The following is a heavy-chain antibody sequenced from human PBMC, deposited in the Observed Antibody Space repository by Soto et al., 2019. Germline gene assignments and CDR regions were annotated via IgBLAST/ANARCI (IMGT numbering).Heavy chain of an antibody. CDR3: ARDKRGIAAADSYYYYGMDV. Sequence: QVQLVQSGAEVKKPGSSVKVSCKASGGTFSSYAISWVRQAPGQGLEWMGGIIPIFGTANYAQKFQGRVTITADESTSTAYMELSSLRSEDTAVYYCARDKRGIAAADSYYYYGMDVWDQGTTVTVSS. CDR1: GGTFSSYA. V-gene: IGHV1-69*01. D-gene: IGHD6-13*01. CDR2: IIPIFGTA. J-gene: IGHJ6*02.